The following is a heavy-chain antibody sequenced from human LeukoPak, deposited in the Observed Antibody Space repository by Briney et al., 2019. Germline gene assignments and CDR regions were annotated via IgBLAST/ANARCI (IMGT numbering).Heavy chain of an antibody. CDR1: GYTFTSYG. J-gene: IGHJ5*02. CDR3: AKLGYCTSGRCYMGGFDP. Sequence: ASVKVSCKTSGYTFTSYGITWVRQAPGQGLEWMGWISPYNGNTKYAQRLQGRVTMTTDTSTSTAYMELRSLRSDDTAVYYCAKLGYCTSGRCYMGGFDPWGQGTLLTVSS. CDR2: ISPYNGNT. V-gene: IGHV1-18*04. D-gene: IGHD2-2*02.